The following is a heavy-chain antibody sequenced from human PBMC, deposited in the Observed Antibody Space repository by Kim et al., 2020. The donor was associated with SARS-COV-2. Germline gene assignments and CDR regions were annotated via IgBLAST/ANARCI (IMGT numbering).Heavy chain of an antibody. CDR3: ARDGVVVVPAAMSFEYYYGMDV. V-gene: IGHV3-48*03. J-gene: IGHJ6*02. D-gene: IGHD2-2*01. Sequence: GGSLRLSCAASGFTFSSYEMNWVRQAPGKGLEWVSYISSSGSTIYYADSVKGRFTISRDNAKNSLYLQMNSLRAEDTAVYYCARDGVVVVPAAMSFEYYYGMDVWGQGTTVTVSS. CDR1: GFTFSSYE. CDR2: ISSSGSTI.